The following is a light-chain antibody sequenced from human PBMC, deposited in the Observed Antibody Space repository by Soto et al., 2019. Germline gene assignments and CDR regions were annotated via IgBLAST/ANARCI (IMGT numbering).Light chain of an antibody. CDR3: QQYGVATQR. CDR2: CAS. V-gene: IGKV3-20*01. Sequence: DSLLAQPPVTLSMSPGEGATLSFRASQTIRRVXLAWSQHKPRQAPRLLIPCASSSASGGPDSLSGSGSGTDFTRTSSRREREDCACYYFQQYGVATQRFGQGTKVDI. J-gene: IGKJ2*01. CDR1: QTIRRVX.